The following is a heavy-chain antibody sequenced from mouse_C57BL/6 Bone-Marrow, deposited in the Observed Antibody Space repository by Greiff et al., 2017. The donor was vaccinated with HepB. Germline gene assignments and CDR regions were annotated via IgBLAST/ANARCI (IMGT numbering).Heavy chain of an antibody. J-gene: IGHJ4*01. D-gene: IGHD1-1*01. CDR3: ARWNYGSSLYYYAMDY. CDR2: ISSGSSTI. V-gene: IGHV5-17*01. Sequence: DVMLVESGGGLVKPGGSLKLSCAASGFTFSDYGMHWVRQAPEKGLEWVAYISSGSSTIYYADTVKGRFTISRDNAKNTLFLQMTSLRSEDTAMYYCARWNYGSSLYYYAMDYWGQGTSVTVSS. CDR1: GFTFSDYG.